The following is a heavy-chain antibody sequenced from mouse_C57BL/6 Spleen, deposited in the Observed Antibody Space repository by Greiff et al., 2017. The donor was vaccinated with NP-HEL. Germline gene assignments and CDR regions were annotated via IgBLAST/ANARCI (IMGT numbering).Heavy chain of an antibody. CDR2: INPNNGGT. CDR3: ASSGGNSYGGFCDV. Sequence: VQLQQSGPELVKPGASVKIPCKASGYTFTDYNMDRVKQSHGKSLEWIGDINPNNGGTNYNQKFKGKATLTVAKSYSTAYIELRSLTSEDTAVYYGASSGGNSYGGFCDVWGTGTTVTVSS. J-gene: IGHJ1*03. D-gene: IGHD2-1*01. CDR1: GYTFTDYN. V-gene: IGHV1-18*01.